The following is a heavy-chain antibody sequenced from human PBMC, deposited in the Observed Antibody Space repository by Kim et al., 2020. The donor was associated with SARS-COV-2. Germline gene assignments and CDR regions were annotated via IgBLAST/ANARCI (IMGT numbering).Heavy chain of an antibody. V-gene: IGHV4-39*01. CDR2: IYYSGST. J-gene: IGHJ3*02. D-gene: IGHD2-2*01. CDR3: ARSCFCSSTDHAAFDI. CDR1: GGSISSSSYY. Sequence: SETLSLTCTVSGGSISSSSYYWGWIRQPPGKGLEWIGSIYYSGSTYYNPSLKSRVTISVDTSKNQFSLKLSSVTAADTAVYYCARSCFCSSTDHAAFDIWGQGTMVTVSS.